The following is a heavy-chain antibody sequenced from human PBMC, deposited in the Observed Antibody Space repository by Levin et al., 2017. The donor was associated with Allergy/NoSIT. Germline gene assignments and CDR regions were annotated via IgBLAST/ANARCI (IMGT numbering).Heavy chain of an antibody. CDR3: VRDGGNSGEMEY. Sequence: GGSLRLSCAASGFTFSTYHMDWVRQAPGKGPEWVAYIRSNSDIIYYADSVKGRFTISRDNAKNSLFLQMNSLRDEDTAVYYCVRDGGNSGEMEYWGQGALVTVSS. J-gene: IGHJ4*02. CDR1: GFTFSTYH. D-gene: IGHD4-23*01. V-gene: IGHV3-48*02. CDR2: IRSNSDII.